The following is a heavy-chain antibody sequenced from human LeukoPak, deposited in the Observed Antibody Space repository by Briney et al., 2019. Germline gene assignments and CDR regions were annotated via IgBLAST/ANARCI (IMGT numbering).Heavy chain of an antibody. CDR2: INLDSGAT. CDR3: ARDGYGGSYYYYFYGMDV. CDR1: GYTFTGHY. V-gene: IGHV1-2*04. Sequence: ASVKVSCKASGYTFTGHYMHWLRQAPGQGLEWMGWINLDSGATHYAQKFQGWVTMTRDTSISTAYMELSRLTSDDTAVYYCARDGYGGSYYYYFYGMDVWGQGTTVTVSS. J-gene: IGHJ6*02. D-gene: IGHD1-26*01.